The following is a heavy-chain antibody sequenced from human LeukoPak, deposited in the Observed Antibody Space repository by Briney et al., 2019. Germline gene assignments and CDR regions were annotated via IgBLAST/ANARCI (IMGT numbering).Heavy chain of an antibody. CDR2: IYYSGST. CDR1: GGSISSYY. Sequence: SETLSLTCTVSGGSISSYYWSWIRQPPGKGLEWIGYIYYSGSTNYNPSLKRRVTISVDTSKNQFSLKLSSVTAADTAVYYCARAGYSSGWHPYYYGMDVWGQGTTVTVSS. J-gene: IGHJ6*02. D-gene: IGHD6-19*01. V-gene: IGHV4-59*01. CDR3: ARAGYSSGWHPYYYGMDV.